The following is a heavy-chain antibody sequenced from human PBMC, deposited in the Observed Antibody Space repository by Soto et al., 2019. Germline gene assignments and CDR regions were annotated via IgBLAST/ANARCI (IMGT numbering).Heavy chain of an antibody. J-gene: IGHJ6*02. CDR3: ARWPQPRYTADPYAVDV. CDR1: GGTFSSSG. D-gene: IGHD3-16*02. Sequence: VHLVQSGTEVKKPGSSVKVSCKASGGTFSSSGFSWVRQAPGQGLEWMGKIVPSLDTTNYEQKFQARVTITADEVTSTAYMELRRLRSEDTAVYYCARWPQPRYTADPYAVDVWGQGTRVIVSS. CDR2: IVPSLDTT. V-gene: IGHV1-69*11.